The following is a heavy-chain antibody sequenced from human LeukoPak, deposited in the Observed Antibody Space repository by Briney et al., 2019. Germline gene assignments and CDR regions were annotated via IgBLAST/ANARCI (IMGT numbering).Heavy chain of an antibody. D-gene: IGHD6-19*01. J-gene: IGHJ4*02. CDR2: LGWINPNVGDTTLNLMGWSNPDSVGT. V-gene: IGHV1-2*02. CDR3: ARGRGIAVAGTPYYFDY. CDR1: GYKFIDYY. Sequence: ASVKVSCKASGYKFIDYYIHWVRQAPGQGLEWLGWINPNVGDTTLNLMGWSNPDSVGTKLAQKYQDRVTLTRDTSINTVYMELTSLRSDDTGVYYCARGRGIAVAGTPYYFDYWGQGTLVTVSS.